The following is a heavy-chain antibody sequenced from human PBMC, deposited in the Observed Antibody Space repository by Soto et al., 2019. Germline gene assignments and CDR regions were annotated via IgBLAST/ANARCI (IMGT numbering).Heavy chain of an antibody. CDR3: AKGFIVVVTVIRPDDAFDA. CDR2: ISGGGGST. D-gene: IGHD2-21*02. V-gene: IGHV3-23*01. CDR1: GLTFGNYG. Sequence: GGSLRLYCAASGLTFGNYGMTWVRQAPGKGLEWVSRISGGGGSTYYADSVKGRFTISRDPSKNTIFLEMNSLRAEDTAVYYCAKGFIVVVTVIRPDDAFDAWGQGTLVTVSS. J-gene: IGHJ5*01.